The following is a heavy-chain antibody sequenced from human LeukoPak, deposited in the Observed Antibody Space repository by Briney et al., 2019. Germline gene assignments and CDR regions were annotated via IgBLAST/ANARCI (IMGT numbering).Heavy chain of an antibody. CDR3: ARKQWELGAFDI. CDR2: IYSGGST. D-gene: IGHD1-26*01. CDR1: GFTVSSNY. Sequence: SGGSLRLSCAASGFTVSSNYMSWVRQGPGKGLEWVSVIYSGGSTYYADSVKGRFTISRDNSKNTLYLQMNSLRAEDTAVYYCARKQWELGAFDIWGQGTMVTVSS. V-gene: IGHV3-53*01. J-gene: IGHJ3*02.